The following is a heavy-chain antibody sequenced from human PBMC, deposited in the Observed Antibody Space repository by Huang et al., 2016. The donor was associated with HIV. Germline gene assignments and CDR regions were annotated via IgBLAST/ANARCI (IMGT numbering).Heavy chain of an antibody. Sequence: QVHLVQSGAEVKKPGASVKVSCKASGYTFTNYDITWVRQAPGRGLEWMGGMNPNTGNPGFAQSFQGRGTMTRKTSITPAYMELTSLTSEDTAVYYCARSAYGDLDYWGLGTLVIVSS. CDR1: GYTFTNYD. CDR3: ARSAYGDLDY. V-gene: IGHV1-8*02. CDR2: MNPNTGNP. D-gene: IGHD4-17*01. J-gene: IGHJ4*02.